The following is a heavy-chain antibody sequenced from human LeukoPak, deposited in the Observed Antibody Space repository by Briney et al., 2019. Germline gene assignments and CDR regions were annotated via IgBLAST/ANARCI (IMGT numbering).Heavy chain of an antibody. CDR2: INSDGNST. Sequence: GGSLRPSCEASGFTFSSSWMHWVRHPPGKGLVWVSRINSDGNSTIYADSVKGRFTISRDNAKNTLYLQMNSLRAEDMAVYYCARDQNGDLDYWGQGTLVTVSS. CDR3: ARDQNGDLDY. V-gene: IGHV3-74*01. CDR1: GFTFSSSW. J-gene: IGHJ4*02. D-gene: IGHD4-17*01.